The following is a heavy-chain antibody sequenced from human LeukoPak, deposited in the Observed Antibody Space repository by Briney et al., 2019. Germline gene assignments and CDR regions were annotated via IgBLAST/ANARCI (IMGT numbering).Heavy chain of an antibody. D-gene: IGHD5-18*01. J-gene: IGHJ4*02. V-gene: IGHV4-39*01. CDR1: GGSISSSSYY. CDR3: ARRAWIQLWTTYYFDY. CDR2: IYYSGST. Sequence: SETLSLTCTVSGGSISSSSYYWGWIRQPPGKGLEWIGSIYYSGSTYYNPSLKSRVTISVDTSKNQFSLKLSSVTAADTAAYYCARRAWIQLWTTYYFDYWGQGTLVTVSS.